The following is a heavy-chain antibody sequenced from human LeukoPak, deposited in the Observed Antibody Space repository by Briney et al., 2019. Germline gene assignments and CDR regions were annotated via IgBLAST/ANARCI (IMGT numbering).Heavy chain of an antibody. CDR1: GYSISTGYY. D-gene: IGHD6-19*01. CDR2: IYHSGST. CDR3: ARDQSVVGGRSFDY. V-gene: IGHV4-38-2*02. Sequence: SETLSLTCAVSGYSISTGYYWGWIRQTPGKGLEWIGSIYHSGSTYYNPSLNSRVTISVDTSNNQFSLELSSVTAADTAVYFCARDQSVVGGRSFDYWGQGDLVTVSS. J-gene: IGHJ4*02.